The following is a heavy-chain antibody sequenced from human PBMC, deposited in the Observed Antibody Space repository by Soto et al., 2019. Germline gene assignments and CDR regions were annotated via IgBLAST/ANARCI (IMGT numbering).Heavy chain of an antibody. J-gene: IGHJ6*02. CDR2: ISGSGGST. D-gene: IGHD2-2*01. V-gene: IGHV3-23*01. CDR1: GFTFSSYA. CDR3: AKDPYCTSTSCYMDV. Sequence: GGSLRLSCAASGFTFSSYAMSWVRQAPGKGLEWVSVISGSGGSTYYADSVKGRFTISRDNSKNTLYLQMNSLRAEDTAVYYCAKDPYCTSTSCYMDVWGQGTTVTVSS.